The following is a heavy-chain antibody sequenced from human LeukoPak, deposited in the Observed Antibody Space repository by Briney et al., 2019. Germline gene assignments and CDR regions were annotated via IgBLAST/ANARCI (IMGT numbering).Heavy chain of an antibody. V-gene: IGHV3-23*01. Sequence: ETLSLTCAVYGGSFSGYYWSWIRQAPGKGLEWVSVISGSGGSTYYAASVKGRFTISRDNSKNTLYLQMNSLRAEDTAVYYCAKDSRGYQDYFDYWGQGTLVTVSS. J-gene: IGHJ4*02. CDR1: GGSFSGYY. D-gene: IGHD3-22*01. CDR3: AKDSRGYQDYFDY. CDR2: ISGSGGST.